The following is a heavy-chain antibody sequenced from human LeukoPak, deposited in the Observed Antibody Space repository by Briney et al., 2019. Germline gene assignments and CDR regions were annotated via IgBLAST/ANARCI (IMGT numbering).Heavy chain of an antibody. V-gene: IGHV4-59*01. CDR3: ARLGYCSSTSCYKTYYYYMDV. D-gene: IGHD2-2*02. Sequence: SETLSLTCTVSGGSISSYYWSWIRQPPGKGLEWIGYIYYSGSTNYNPSLKSRVTISVDTSKNQFSLKLSSVTAADTAVYYCARLGYCSSTSCYKTYYYYMDVWGKGTTVTVSS. CDR1: GGSISSYY. CDR2: IYYSGST. J-gene: IGHJ6*03.